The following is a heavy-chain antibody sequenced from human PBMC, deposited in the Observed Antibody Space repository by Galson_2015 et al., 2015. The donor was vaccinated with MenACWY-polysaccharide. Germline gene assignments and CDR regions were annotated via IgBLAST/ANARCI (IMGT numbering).Heavy chain of an antibody. D-gene: IGHD5-24*01. CDR3: ARAREDGYNYPLDY. Sequence: SVKVSCKASGGTFSSYAISWVRQAPGQGLEWMGRIIPILGIANYAQKFQGRVTITADKSTSTAYMELSSLRSEDTAVYYCARAREDGYNYPLDYWGQGTLVTVSS. V-gene: IGHV1-69*04. CDR2: IIPILGIA. J-gene: IGHJ4*02. CDR1: GGTFSSYA.